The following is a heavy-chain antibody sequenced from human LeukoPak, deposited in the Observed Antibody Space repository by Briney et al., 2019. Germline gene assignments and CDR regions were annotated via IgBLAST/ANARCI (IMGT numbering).Heavy chain of an antibody. CDR2: IYSGGST. CDR3: ARGRVAVAGETFDT. V-gene: IGHV3-53*01. Sequence: SGGSLRLSCAASGFTVSSNYMSWVRQAPGKGLEWVSVIYSGGSTGYADSVKGRFTISRDNSKNTLHLQMNSLRAEDTAVYYCARGRVAVAGETFDTWGQGTRVTVSS. D-gene: IGHD6-19*01. CDR1: GFTVSSNY. J-gene: IGHJ3*02.